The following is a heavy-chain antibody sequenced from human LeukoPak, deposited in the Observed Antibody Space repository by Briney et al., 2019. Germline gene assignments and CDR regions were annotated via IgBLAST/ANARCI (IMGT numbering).Heavy chain of an antibody. J-gene: IGHJ5*02. CDR1: GFTFSNYP. CDR3: ARTQQWLATGGWYWFDT. D-gene: IGHD6-19*01. CDR2: IHSNGIRT. V-gene: IGHV3-64*01. Sequence: GGSLRLSWAASGFTFSNYPIHWVRRAPGKGLEFVSSIHSNGIRTYYGSFVKGRFTVYRDNSKNTVYLQMGSLREEDMAVYYCARTQQWLATGGWYWFDTWGQGTMVTVSS.